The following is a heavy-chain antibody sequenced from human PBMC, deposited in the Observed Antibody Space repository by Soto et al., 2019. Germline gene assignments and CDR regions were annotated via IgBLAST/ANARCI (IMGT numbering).Heavy chain of an antibody. CDR3: ARDRGKGAGDYDFDY. J-gene: IGHJ4*02. CDR2: ISYDGSNK. V-gene: IGHV3-30-3*01. CDR1: GFTFSSYT. Sequence: QVQLVESGGGVVQPGRSLRLSCAASGFTFSSYTMHWVRQAPGKGLEWVTVISYDGSNKYYADSVKVRFTISRDNSKNTLYLQMNSLRAEDTAVYYCARDRGKGAGDYDFDYWGQGTLVTVSS. D-gene: IGHD4-17*01.